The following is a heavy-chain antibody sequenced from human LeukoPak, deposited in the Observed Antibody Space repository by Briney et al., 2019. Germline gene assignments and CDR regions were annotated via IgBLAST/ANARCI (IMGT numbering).Heavy chain of an antibody. CDR2: IYPGDSDT. Sequence: GESLKISCKGSGYSFTSYWIGWVRQMPGKGLEWMGIIYPGDSDTRYSPSFQGQVTISADKSISTAYLQWSSLKASDTAMYYCARLGRYNWNYEGIYFDYWGQGTLVTVSS. V-gene: IGHV5-51*01. J-gene: IGHJ4*02. D-gene: IGHD1-7*01. CDR3: ARLGRYNWNYEGIYFDY. CDR1: GYSFTSYW.